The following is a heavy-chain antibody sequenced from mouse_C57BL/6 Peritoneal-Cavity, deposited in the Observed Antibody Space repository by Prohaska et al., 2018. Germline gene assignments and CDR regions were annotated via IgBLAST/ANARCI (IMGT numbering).Heavy chain of an antibody. D-gene: IGHD2-1*01. Sequence: EVQLLETGGGLVQPGGSRGLSCEGSGFTFSGFWMSWVRQTPGKTLEWIGDINSDGSAINYATSIKDRFTIFRDNDKSTLYLQMSNVRSEDTATYFCMRYGNYWYFDVWGIGTTVTVSS. CDR3: MRYGNYWYFDV. CDR2: INSDGSAI. CDR1: GFTFSGFW. J-gene: IGHJ1*03. V-gene: IGHV11-2*01.